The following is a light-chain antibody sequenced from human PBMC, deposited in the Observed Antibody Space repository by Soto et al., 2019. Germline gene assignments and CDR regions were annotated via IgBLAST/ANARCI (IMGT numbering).Light chain of an antibody. CDR3: QQFGSLHPT. CDR1: QSVGSNY. V-gene: IGKV3-20*01. Sequence: VLTQTPVMLSLSPGERATPSCRATQSVGSNYLAWYQQKPGQPPRLVIYDGSNRARGIPDRFSGSGSGTDFPLTLNTLEPEDFAVYYCQQFGSLHPTFSQGTKVDIK. CDR2: DGS. J-gene: IGKJ1*01.